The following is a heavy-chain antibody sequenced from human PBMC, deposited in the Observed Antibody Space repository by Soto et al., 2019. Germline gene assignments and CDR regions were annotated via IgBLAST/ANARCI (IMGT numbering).Heavy chain of an antibody. Sequence: QVLLQESGPGLVKPSETLSLTCTVSGVSISDSYWAWIRQPAGKGLEWIGRVFTSGSTTYNPSLKSRVTMSVDASKRQFFLRLNSLTAADTAVYYCAREPEGGYLDYWGQGALVAVSS. D-gene: IGHD2-15*01. V-gene: IGHV4-4*07. J-gene: IGHJ4*02. CDR1: GVSISDSY. CDR3: AREPEGGYLDY. CDR2: VFTSGST.